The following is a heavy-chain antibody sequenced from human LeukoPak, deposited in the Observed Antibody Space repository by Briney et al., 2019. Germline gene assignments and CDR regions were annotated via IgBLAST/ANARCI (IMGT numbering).Heavy chain of an antibody. CDR2: IFYSGST. J-gene: IGHJ2*01. D-gene: IGHD6-13*01. CDR3: ARVYYSNSYDYWYFDL. V-gene: IGHV4-59*02. CDR1: GFTVSSNY. Sequence: LRLSCAASGFTVSSNYMSWIRQPPGKGLEWIGYIFYSGSTNYNPSLKSRVTISVDTSKNQFSLKLSSVTAADTAVYYCARVYYSNSYDYWYFDLWGRGTLVTVSS.